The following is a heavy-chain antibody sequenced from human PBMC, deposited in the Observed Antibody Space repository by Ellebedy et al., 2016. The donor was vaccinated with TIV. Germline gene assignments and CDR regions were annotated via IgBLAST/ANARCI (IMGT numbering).Heavy chain of an antibody. J-gene: IGHJ4*02. CDR2: INHSGST. V-gene: IGHV4-34*01. CDR1: GGSFSGYY. Sequence: SETLSLXCAVYGGSFSGYYWSWIRQPPGKGLEWIGEINHSGSTNYNPSLKSRVTISVDTSKNQFSLKLSSVTAADTAVYYCARRDGLYGSGSYYVYWGQGTLVTFSS. CDR3: ARRDGLYGSGSYYVY. D-gene: IGHD3-10*01.